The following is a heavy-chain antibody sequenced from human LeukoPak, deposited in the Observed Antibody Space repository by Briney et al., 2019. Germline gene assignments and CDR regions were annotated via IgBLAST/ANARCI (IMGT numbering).Heavy chain of an antibody. D-gene: IGHD2/OR15-2a*01. Sequence: GGSLRLSCAATGFTFSNHNMIWVRQAPGKGLEWISYISHSSGTVYYADSVKGRFTISRDNAKNSLYLQMNSLRAEDTAVYHCARDTHAYFLFDYWGQGTLVTVSS. J-gene: IGHJ4*02. V-gene: IGHV3-48*04. CDR2: ISHSSGTV. CDR1: GFTFSNHN. CDR3: ARDTHAYFLFDY.